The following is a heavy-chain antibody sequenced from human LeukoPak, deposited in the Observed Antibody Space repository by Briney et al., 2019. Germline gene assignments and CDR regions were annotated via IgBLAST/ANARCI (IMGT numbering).Heavy chain of an antibody. CDR2: ITCSGSGT. CDR3: TLAPRHTVDY. CDR1: GFTFSNFA. D-gene: IGHD6-6*01. V-gene: IGHV3-23*01. J-gene: IGHJ4*02. Sequence: GGSLRLSCAASGFTFSNFAISWVRQAPGKGLDWVSVITCSGSGTYYADSVKGRFTISRDNSRNTLYLQMNSLRTEDTALYYCTLAPRHTVDYWGQGTLVTVSS.